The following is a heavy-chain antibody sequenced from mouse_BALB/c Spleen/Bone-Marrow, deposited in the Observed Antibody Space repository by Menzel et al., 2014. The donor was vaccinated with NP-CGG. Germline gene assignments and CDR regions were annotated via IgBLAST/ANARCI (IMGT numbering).Heavy chain of an antibody. CDR3: ARCLLQYFDG. D-gene: IGHD2-3*01. CDR2: IIPSNGRT. V-gene: IGHV1S81*02. Sequence: HVQLQQSGAGLVKPGASVKLSCKASGYTFSSYWMHWVKKSPGQGLEWIGEIIPSNGRTNYNEKFKSKATLTVDKSSNTTYMHLSSLTAEDSAVYCCARCLLQYFDGWGAGTTVTVSS. J-gene: IGHJ1*01. CDR1: GYTFSSYW.